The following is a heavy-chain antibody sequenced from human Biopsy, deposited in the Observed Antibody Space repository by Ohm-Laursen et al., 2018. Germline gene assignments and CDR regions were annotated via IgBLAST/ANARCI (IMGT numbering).Heavy chain of an antibody. J-gene: IGHJ3*02. CDR1: GFIFDDYA. V-gene: IGHV3-9*01. Sequence: SLRLSCAASGFIFDDYAMYWVRQAPGKGLEWVSGISWNSVGIGYADSVKGRFTISRDNAKNFLYLEMNNLRPEDTALYYCAKIYCSGGSCYPNAFDMWGHGTRVAVSS. CDR2: ISWNSVGI. D-gene: IGHD2-15*01. CDR3: AKIYCSGGSCYPNAFDM.